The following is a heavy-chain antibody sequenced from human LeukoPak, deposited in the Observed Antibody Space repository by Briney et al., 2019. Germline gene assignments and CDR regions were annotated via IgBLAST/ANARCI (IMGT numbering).Heavy chain of an antibody. V-gene: IGHV3-30*18. J-gene: IGHJ6*04. CDR3: AKAMITNGSGGGNGMDV. CDR2: ISYDGSNK. CDR1: GFTFSSYG. Sequence: PGWSLRLSCAASGFTFSSYGMHWVRQAPGKGLEWVAVISYDGSNKYYADSVKGRFTISRDNSKNTLYLQMNSLRAEDTAVYYCAKAMITNGSGGGNGMDVWGKGTTVTVSS. D-gene: IGHD3-16*01.